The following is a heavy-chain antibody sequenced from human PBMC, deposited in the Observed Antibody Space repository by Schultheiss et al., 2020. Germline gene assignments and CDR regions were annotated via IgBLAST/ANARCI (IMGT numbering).Heavy chain of an antibody. D-gene: IGHD2-21*02. CDR2: IWYDGSNK. CDR3: ARVSRTPYCGGDCYPPDFDY. CDR1: GFTFSSYG. J-gene: IGHJ4*02. V-gene: IGHV3-33*01. Sequence: GGSLRLSCAASGFTFSSYGMHWVRQAPGKGLEWVAVIWYDGSNKYYADSVKGRFTISRDNSKNSLYLQMNSLRDEDTAVYYCARVSRTPYCGGDCYPPDFDYWGQGTLVTVSS.